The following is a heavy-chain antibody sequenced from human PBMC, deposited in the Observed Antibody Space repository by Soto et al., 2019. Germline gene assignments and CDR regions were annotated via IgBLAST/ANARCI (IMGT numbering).Heavy chain of an antibody. CDR1: GFTFSSYG. V-gene: IGHV3-30*18. Sequence: GGSLRLSCAASGFTFSSYGMHWVRQAPGKGLEWVAVISYDGSNKYYADSVKGRSTISRDNSKNTLYLQMNSLRAEDTAVYYCAKDGPYSSSGDYFDYWGQGT. D-gene: IGHD6-13*01. CDR2: ISYDGSNK. J-gene: IGHJ4*02. CDR3: AKDGPYSSSGDYFDY.